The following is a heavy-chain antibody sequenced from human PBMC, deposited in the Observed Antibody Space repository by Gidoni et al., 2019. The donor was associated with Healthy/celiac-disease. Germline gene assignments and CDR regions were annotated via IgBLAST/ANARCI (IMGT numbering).Heavy chain of an antibody. Sequence: QLQLQESGPGLVKPSETLSLTCTVPGGSISSSSYYWGWIRQPPGKGLEWIGSIYYSGSTYYNPSLKSRVTISVDTSKNQFSLKLSSVTAADTAVYYCARQPFKLYSSSWSDYYFDYWGQGTLVTVSS. V-gene: IGHV4-39*01. CDR2: IYYSGST. CDR1: GGSISSSSYY. D-gene: IGHD6-13*01. J-gene: IGHJ4*02. CDR3: ARQPFKLYSSSWSDYYFDY.